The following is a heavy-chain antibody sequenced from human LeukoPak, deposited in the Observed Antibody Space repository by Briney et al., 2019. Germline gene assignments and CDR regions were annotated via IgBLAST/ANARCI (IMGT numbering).Heavy chain of an antibody. CDR3: ARVLVTVVTPGPPDY. CDR2: MNASNGNT. CDR1: GYTFTSYA. V-gene: IGHV1-3*01. Sequence: ASVKVSCKASGYTFTSYAMHWVRQAPGQRLEWMGWMNASNGNTKYSQKFQGRVTITRDTSASTAYMELSSLRSEDTAVYYCARVLVTVVTPGPPDYWGQGTLVTVSS. D-gene: IGHD4-23*01. J-gene: IGHJ4*02.